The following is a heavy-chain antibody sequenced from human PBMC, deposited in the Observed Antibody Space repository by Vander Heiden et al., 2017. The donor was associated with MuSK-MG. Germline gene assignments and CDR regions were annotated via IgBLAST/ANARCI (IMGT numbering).Heavy chain of an antibody. Sequence: QVQLQESGPGLVKPSETLSLTCTVSGYSISSGYYWGWIRQPPGKGLEWVGTIFHSGTTYSNPSLKSRVTISVDTSKNQFSLKLSSVTAADTAMYYCARLLSYYDRTAFYHWGQGILVTVSA. CDR1: GYSISSGYY. J-gene: IGHJ4*02. V-gene: IGHV4-38-2*02. CDR3: ARLLSYYDRTAFYH. D-gene: IGHD3-22*01. CDR2: IFHSGTT.